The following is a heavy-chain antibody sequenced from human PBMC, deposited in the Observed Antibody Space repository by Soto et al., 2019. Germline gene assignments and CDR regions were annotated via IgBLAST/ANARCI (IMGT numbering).Heavy chain of an antibody. CDR3: LGVLAATLDY. CDR2: LYYRGTT. Sequence: SETLSLTCKVSGGSVTNSTYHWGWIRQTPGKGPEWIATLYYRGTTDYNSALRSRATMSVDTSKDHFSLTLRSVTVADTAVYFCLGVLAATLDYWGHGTPVTVSS. D-gene: IGHD3-16*01. J-gene: IGHJ4*01. V-gene: IGHV4-39*02. CDR1: GGSVTNSTYH.